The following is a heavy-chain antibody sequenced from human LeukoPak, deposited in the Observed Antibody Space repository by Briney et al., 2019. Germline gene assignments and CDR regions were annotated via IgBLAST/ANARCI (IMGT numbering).Heavy chain of an antibody. CDR2: IKSKTDGGTT. D-gene: IGHD3-22*01. Sequence: GGSLRLSCAASGFTFSNAWMSWVRQAPGKGLEWVGRIKSKTDGGTTDYAAPVKGRFTISRDDSKNTLYLQMNSLKTEDTAVYYCTIGGDYYDSSGYYSAIDYWGQGTLVTVSS. CDR1: GFTFSNAW. J-gene: IGHJ4*02. CDR3: TIGGDYYDSSGYYSAIDY. V-gene: IGHV3-15*01.